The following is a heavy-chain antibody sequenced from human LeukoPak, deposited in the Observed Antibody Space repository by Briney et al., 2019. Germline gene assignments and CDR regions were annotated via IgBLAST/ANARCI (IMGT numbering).Heavy chain of an antibody. J-gene: IGHJ5*02. D-gene: IGHD2-2*01. CDR1: GGSFSGYY. V-gene: IGHV4-34*01. CDR2: INHSGST. CDR3: ARERRGYQQYNWFDP. Sequence: PSETLSLTRAVYGGSFSGYYWSWIRQPPGKGLEWIGEINHSGSTNYNPSLKSRVTISVDTSKNQFSLKLSSVTAADTAVYYCARERRGYQQYNWFDPWGQGTLVTVSS.